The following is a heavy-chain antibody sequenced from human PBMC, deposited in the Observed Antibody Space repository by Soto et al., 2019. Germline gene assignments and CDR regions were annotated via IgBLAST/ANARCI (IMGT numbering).Heavy chain of an antibody. Sequence: GSLRLSCVVSGLSFGSYGMHWVRQAPGKGLEWVALISYDGSKKYYMDSVKGRFTISRDNSLGTLFLQMISLRPEDTAVYYCAKSRGVDNYYYGMDVWGQGTTVTGSS. D-gene: IGHD3-10*01. CDR1: GLSFGSYG. CDR3: AKSRGVDNYYYGMDV. J-gene: IGHJ6*02. V-gene: IGHV3-30*18. CDR2: ISYDGSKK.